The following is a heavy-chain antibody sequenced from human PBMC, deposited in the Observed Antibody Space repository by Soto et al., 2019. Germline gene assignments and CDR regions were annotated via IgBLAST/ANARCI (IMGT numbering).Heavy chain of an antibody. Sequence: QVQLQQWGAGLLKPSETLSLTCAVYGGFVSSGSYYWSWIRQPPGKGLEWIGEMSHSGGTHFNPSLKNRVTISVDTSKNQSSLKMSSVTAADTALYYCARVERGTATTVVDAFDIWGPGTMVTVSS. CDR1: GGFVSSGSYY. J-gene: IGHJ3*02. D-gene: IGHD1-1*01. CDR3: ARVERGTATTVVDAFDI. CDR2: MSHSGGT. V-gene: IGHV4-34*01.